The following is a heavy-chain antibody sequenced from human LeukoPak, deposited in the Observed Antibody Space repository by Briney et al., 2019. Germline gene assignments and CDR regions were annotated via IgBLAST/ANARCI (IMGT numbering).Heavy chain of an antibody. D-gene: IGHD6-13*01. Sequence: PGRSLRLSCAASGFTFSSYGMHWVRQAPGKGLEWVAVISYDGSNKYYADSVKGRFTISRDNSKNTLYLQMNSLRAEDTAVYYCAKSWSIIAAAGPFFDYWGQGTLVTVSS. CDR2: ISYDGSNK. CDR1: GFTFSSYG. J-gene: IGHJ4*02. CDR3: AKSWSIIAAAGPFFDY. V-gene: IGHV3-30*18.